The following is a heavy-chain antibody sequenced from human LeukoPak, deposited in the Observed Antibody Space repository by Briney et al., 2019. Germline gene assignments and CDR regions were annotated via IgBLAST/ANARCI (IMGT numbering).Heavy chain of an antibody. V-gene: IGHV1-18*01. J-gene: IGHJ4*02. CDR1: GYTFSIYG. Sequence: GASVKVSCKASGYTFSIYGFSWVRQAPGQGLEWMGWISVYNGNTNYAQKFQGRVTMTTDTSTSTAHMELRSLRSDDTAVYYCARVPYYGSGMNFDYWGQGTLVTVSS. CDR2: ISVYNGNT. D-gene: IGHD3-10*01. CDR3: ARVPYYGSGMNFDY.